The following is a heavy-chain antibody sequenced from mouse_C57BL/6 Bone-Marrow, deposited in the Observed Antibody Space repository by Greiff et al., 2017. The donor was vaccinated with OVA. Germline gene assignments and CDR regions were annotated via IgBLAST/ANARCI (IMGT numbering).Heavy chain of an antibody. CDR2: IYPGDGDT. CDR1: GYAFSSSW. Sequence: QVQLQQSGPELVKPGASVKISCKASGYAFSSSWMNWVKQRPGKGLEWIGRIYPGDGDTNYNGQFKGKATLPADKSSSTAYMQLSSLTSEDSAVYFCARHEDGYYASYFDYWGQGTTLTVSS. D-gene: IGHD2-3*01. V-gene: IGHV1-82*01. CDR3: ARHEDGYYASYFDY. J-gene: IGHJ2*01.